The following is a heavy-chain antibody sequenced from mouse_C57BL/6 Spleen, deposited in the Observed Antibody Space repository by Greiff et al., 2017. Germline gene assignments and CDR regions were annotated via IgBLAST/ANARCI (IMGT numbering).Heavy chain of an antibody. J-gene: IGHJ2*01. D-gene: IGHD2-3*01. CDR3: ASGDGYCRDY. CDR1: GYTFTSYW. V-gene: IGHV1-69*01. Sequence: VQLQQPGAELVMPGASVKLSCKASGYTFTSYWMHWVKQRPGQGLEWIGEIDPSDSYTNYNQKFKGKSTLTVDKSSSTAYMQLSSLTSEDSAVYYGASGDGYCRDYWGQGTTLTVSS. CDR2: IDPSDSYT.